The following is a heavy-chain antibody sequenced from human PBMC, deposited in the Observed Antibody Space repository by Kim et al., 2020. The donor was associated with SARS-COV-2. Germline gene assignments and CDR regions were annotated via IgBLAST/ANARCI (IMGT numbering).Heavy chain of an antibody. J-gene: IGHJ3*01. CDR3: ARIKAAASTGDAFDV. D-gene: IGHD6-25*01. CDR1: GFTLSSYA. Sequence: GGSLRLSCVASGFTLSSYAMHWVRQAPGKGLEWLAIISYDGNNQYYADSVRGRFTISRDISKNTLFLQMNSLRGDDTSTYYCARIKAAASTGDAFDVWGRGTMVIVSS. V-gene: IGHV3-30*04. CDR2: ISYDGNNQ.